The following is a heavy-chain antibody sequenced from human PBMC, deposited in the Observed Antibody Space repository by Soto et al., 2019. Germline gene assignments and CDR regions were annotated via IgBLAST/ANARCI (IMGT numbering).Heavy chain of an antibody. CDR2: ISSSSSTI. CDR1: GFTFIIYS. CDR3: ARKGYCSCCSCHSSSIYYGIDV. V-gene: IGHV3-48*02. Sequence: GSLRLSCAASGFTFIIYSMNWVRQAPGKGLEWVSYISSSSSTIYYADSVKGRFTISRDNAKNSLYLQMNSLRDEDTAVYYCARKGYCSCCSCHSSSIYYGIDVCGQGTIVTVPS. D-gene: IGHD2-15*01. J-gene: IGHJ6*02.